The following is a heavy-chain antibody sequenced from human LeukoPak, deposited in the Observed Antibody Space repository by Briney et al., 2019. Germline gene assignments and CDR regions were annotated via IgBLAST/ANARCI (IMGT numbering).Heavy chain of an antibody. CDR3: ARGQQQLDPFDY. CDR2: INHSGST. Sequence: SETLSLTCAVYGGSFSGYYWSWIRQPPGKGLEWIGEINHSGSTNYNPSLKSRVTISVDTSKNQCSLKLSSVTAADTAVYYCARGQQQLDPFDYWGQGTLVTVSS. CDR1: GGSFSGYY. V-gene: IGHV4-34*01. D-gene: IGHD6-13*01. J-gene: IGHJ4*02.